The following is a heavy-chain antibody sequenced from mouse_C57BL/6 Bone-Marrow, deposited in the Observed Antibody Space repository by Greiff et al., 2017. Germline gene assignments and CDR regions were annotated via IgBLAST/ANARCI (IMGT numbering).Heavy chain of an antibody. CDR3: AADGYYVFAY. J-gene: IGHJ3*01. Sequence: QVQLQQPGAELVMPGASVKLSCKASGYTFTSYWMHWVKQRPGQGLEWIGEIDPSDSYTNYNQKFKGKSTLTVDKSSSTAYMQLSSLTSEDSAVYYCAADGYYVFAYWGQGTLVTVSA. D-gene: IGHD2-3*01. CDR2: IDPSDSYT. CDR1: GYTFTSYW. V-gene: IGHV1-69*01.